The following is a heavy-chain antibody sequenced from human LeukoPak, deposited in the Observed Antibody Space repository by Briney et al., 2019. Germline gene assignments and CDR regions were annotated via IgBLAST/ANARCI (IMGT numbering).Heavy chain of an antibody. J-gene: IGHJ4*02. CDR1: GGSFSGYY. CDR2: INHSGST. Sequence: SETLSLTCAVYGGSFSGYYWSWIRQPPGKGLEWIGEINHSGSTNYNPSLKSRVTISVDTSKKQFSLKLSSVTAADTAVYYCARKGGDSSGYYCDYWGQGTLVTVSS. CDR3: ARKGGDSSGYYCDY. V-gene: IGHV4-34*01. D-gene: IGHD3-22*01.